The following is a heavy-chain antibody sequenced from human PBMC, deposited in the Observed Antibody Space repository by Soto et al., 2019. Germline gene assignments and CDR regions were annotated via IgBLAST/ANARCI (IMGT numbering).Heavy chain of an antibody. V-gene: IGHV4-39*01. CDR1: GGAISSSSYY. D-gene: IGHD4-17*01. CDR3: ARPEGDLLGYGGNPNAFDI. Sequence: PSETVSLTCTFSGGAISSSSYYWGCIRQPPVKGLEWIGSIYYSGSTYYNPSLKSRVTISVDTSKNQFSLKLSSVTAADTAVYYCARPEGDLLGYGGNPNAFDIWGQGTMVTVSS. CDR2: IYYSGST. J-gene: IGHJ3*02.